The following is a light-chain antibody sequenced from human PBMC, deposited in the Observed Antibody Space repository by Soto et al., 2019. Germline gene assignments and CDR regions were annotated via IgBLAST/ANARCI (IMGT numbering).Light chain of an antibody. CDR1: SSNIGSNY. J-gene: IGLJ1*01. V-gene: IGLV1-47*02. CDR3: AAWDDSLSGFYV. CDR2: SNN. Sequence: QSVLTQPPSASGTPGQRVTISCSGSSSNIGSNYVYWYQQLPGTAPKLLIYSNNQRPSGVPDRFSGSKSGTSASLAISGLRSDDEADYYCAAWDDSLSGFYVFGTGTKLTVL.